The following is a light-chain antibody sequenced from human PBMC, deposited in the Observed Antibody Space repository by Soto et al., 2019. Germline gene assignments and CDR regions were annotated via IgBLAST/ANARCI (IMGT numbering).Light chain of an antibody. Sequence: DIQMTQSPSYLSASVGDRVTVTCQASQDITKYLSWYQQKPGTAPKVLISDASNLQSGVPSRFSGSGSGTDFTFTISSLQPEDVATYYCQQYDKFPLTFGGGTKVDIK. CDR2: DAS. CDR3: QQYDKFPLT. V-gene: IGKV1-33*01. CDR1: QDITKY. J-gene: IGKJ4*01.